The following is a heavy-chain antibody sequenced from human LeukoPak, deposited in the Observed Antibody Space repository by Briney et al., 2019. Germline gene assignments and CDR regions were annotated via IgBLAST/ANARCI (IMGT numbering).Heavy chain of an antibody. Sequence: GGSLRLSCAASKFAFNNAWMSWFRQAPGKGLEWVGRIKSNSDGGTTDYAAPVKGRFTISRDDSKNTLYLQMNSLKTEDAAVYYCTKAISIFDYWGRGNLVTVSS. CDR3: TKAISIFDY. CDR1: KFAFNNAW. J-gene: IGHJ4*02. V-gene: IGHV3-15*01. CDR2: IKSNSDGGTT.